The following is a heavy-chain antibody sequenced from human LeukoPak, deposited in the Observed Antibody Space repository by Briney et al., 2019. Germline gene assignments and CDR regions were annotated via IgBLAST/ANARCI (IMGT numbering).Heavy chain of an antibody. CDR2: ISSSRSYV. J-gene: IGHJ3*02. CDR3: ARGGWYSSGWNAFDI. Sequence: GGSLRLSCAASGFTFSTYSMHWVRQAPGTGLEWVSSISSSRSYVYYADSVKGRFTISRDNAKNSLYLQMNSLRAEDTAVYYCARGGWYSSGWNAFDIWGQGTMVTVSS. CDR1: GFTFSTYS. D-gene: IGHD6-19*01. V-gene: IGHV3-21*01.